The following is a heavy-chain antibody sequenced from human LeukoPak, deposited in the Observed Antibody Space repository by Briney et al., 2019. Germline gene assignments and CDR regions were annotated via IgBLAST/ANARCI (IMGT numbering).Heavy chain of an antibody. CDR3: AKVDSGGYEYDY. CDR2: ISYGGSNK. Sequence: PGRSLRLSCAASGFTFSSYGMHWVRQAPGKGLEWVAVISYGGSNKYYADSVKGRFTISRDNSKNTLYLQMNSLRAEDTAVYYCAKVDSGGYEYDYWGQGTLVTVSS. CDR1: GFTFSSYG. J-gene: IGHJ4*02. D-gene: IGHD5-12*01. V-gene: IGHV3-30*18.